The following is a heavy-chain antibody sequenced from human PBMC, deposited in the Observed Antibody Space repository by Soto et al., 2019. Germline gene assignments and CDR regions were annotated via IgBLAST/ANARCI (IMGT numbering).Heavy chain of an antibody. CDR3: ARAKFESTGWHQFDI. D-gene: IGHD7-27*01. CDR1: GDSVSSYSAA. CDR2: TYYRSRFFS. Sequence: SETLSLTCAISGDSVSSYSAAWNWIRQSPSGGLEWLGRTYYRSRFFSDYAESVKSRIIINPDTSKNQFSLQLKSVTPEDTAVYYCARAKFESTGWHQFDIWGQGTLVT. J-gene: IGHJ4*02. V-gene: IGHV6-1*01.